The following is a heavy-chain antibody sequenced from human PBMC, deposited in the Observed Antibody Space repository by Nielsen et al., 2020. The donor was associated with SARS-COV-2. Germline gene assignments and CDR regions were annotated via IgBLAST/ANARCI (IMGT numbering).Heavy chain of an antibody. V-gene: IGHV1-2*02. D-gene: IGHD5-18*01. Sequence: ASVKVSCKASGYTFTGYYMHWVRQAPGQGLEWMGWINPNSGGTNYAQKFQGRVTMTRDTSISTAYMELSRLRSDDTAVYYCARGKLTATVFNYYYGMDFWGQGTTVTVSS. CDR1: GYTFTGYY. CDR3: ARGKLTATVFNYYYGMDF. CDR2: INPNSGGT. J-gene: IGHJ6*02.